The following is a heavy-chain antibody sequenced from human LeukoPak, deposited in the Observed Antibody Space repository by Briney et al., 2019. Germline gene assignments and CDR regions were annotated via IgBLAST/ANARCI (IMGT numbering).Heavy chain of an antibody. Sequence: SETLSLTCAVYGGSFSGYYWSWIRQPPGKGLEWIGEINHSGSTNYNPSLKSRVTISVDTSKNQFSLKLSPVTAADTAVYYCARVDVSYYYYGMDVWGQGTTVTVSS. CDR1: GGSFSGYY. D-gene: IGHD3-16*01. CDR2: INHSGST. CDR3: ARVDVSYYYYGMDV. J-gene: IGHJ6*02. V-gene: IGHV4-34*01.